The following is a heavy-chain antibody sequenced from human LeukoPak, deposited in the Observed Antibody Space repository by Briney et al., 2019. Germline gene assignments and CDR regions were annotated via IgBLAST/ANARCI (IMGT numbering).Heavy chain of an antibody. J-gene: IGHJ4*02. CDR3: AKDRLGGSSRRYYFDY. CDR2: ISGSGGST. D-gene: IGHD1-26*01. V-gene: IGHV3-23*01. CDR1: GFTFSSYA. Sequence: GGSLRLSCAASGFTFSSYAMSWVRQAPGKGLEWVSAISGSGGSTYYADSVKGRFTISRDNSKNTLYLQMNSLRAEDTAVYYCAKDRLGGSSRRYYFDYWGQGTLVTVSS.